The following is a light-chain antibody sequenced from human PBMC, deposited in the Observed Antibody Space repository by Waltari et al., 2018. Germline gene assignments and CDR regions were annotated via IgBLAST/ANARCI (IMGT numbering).Light chain of an antibody. J-gene: IGLJ2*01. Sequence: QSALTQPPSPSGSPGQSVTISCTGTSSAIGSSKYVSWYQQHPPKAPKLMIYEVNKRPSGVPDRFSGSKSGNTASLTVSGLQADDEADYYCSSYAGSSNLIFGGGTKLTVL. CDR2: EVN. V-gene: IGLV2-8*01. CDR1: SSAIGSSKY. CDR3: SSYAGSSNLI.